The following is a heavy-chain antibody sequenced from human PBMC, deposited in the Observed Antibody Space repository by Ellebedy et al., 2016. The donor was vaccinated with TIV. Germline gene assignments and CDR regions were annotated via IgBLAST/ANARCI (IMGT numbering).Heavy chain of an antibody. Sequence: ASVKVSCKASGYTFTSYGISWVRQAPGQGLEWMGWISAYNGNTNYAQKLQGRVTMTTDTSTSTAYMELRSLRSDDTAVYYCARDQVIAVAGPNNWFDPWGQGTLVTVSS. CDR1: GYTFTSYG. V-gene: IGHV1-18*01. CDR2: ISAYNGNT. D-gene: IGHD6-19*01. CDR3: ARDQVIAVAGPNNWFDP. J-gene: IGHJ5*02.